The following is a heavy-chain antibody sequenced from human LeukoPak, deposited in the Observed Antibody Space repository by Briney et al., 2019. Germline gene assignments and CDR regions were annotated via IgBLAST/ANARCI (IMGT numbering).Heavy chain of an antibody. CDR1: GFTFSSYA. Sequence: GGSLRLSCAASGFTFSSYAMSWVRQAPGKGLEWVSAISGSGGSTYYADSVKGRFTISRDNSKNTLYLQMNGLRAEDTAVYYCAKVMSGSYYDSIDYWGQGTLVTVSS. CDR3: AKVMSGSYYDSIDY. V-gene: IGHV3-23*01. CDR2: ISGSGGST. J-gene: IGHJ4*02. D-gene: IGHD1-26*01.